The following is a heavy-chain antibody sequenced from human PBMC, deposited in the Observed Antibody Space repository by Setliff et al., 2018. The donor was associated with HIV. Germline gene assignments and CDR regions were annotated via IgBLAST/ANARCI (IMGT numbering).Heavy chain of an antibody. CDR1: GFTFSDYY. Sequence: LRLSCAASGFTFSDYYMSWIRQAPGKGLEWVSYISSSGSTIYYADSVKGRFTISRDNAKNSLYLQMNSLRAEDTAVYYCARDRSITMVRGVIPYWGQGTLVTVSS. V-gene: IGHV3-11*04. D-gene: IGHD3-10*01. CDR3: ARDRSITMVRGVIPY. J-gene: IGHJ4*02. CDR2: ISSSGSTI.